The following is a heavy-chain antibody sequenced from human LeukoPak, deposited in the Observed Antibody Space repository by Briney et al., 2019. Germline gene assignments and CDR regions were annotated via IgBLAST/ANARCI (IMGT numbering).Heavy chain of an antibody. CDR2: IYPGDSDT. V-gene: IGHV5-51*01. CDR1: RYSFTNYW. Sequence: PGESLKISCKGSRYSFTNYWIGWVRQMPGKGLEWMGIIYPGDSDTRYSPSFQGQVTISADKSITTAYLQWSSLKASDTAMYYCARLGGLHLTSMAPRGYFDYWGQGTLVTVSS. D-gene: IGHD5-18*01. CDR3: ARLGGLHLTSMAPRGYFDY. J-gene: IGHJ4*02.